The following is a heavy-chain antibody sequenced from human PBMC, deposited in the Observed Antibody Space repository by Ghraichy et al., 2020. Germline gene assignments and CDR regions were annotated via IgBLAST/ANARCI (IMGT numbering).Heavy chain of an antibody. J-gene: IGHJ5*02. V-gene: IGHV4-4*08. D-gene: IGHD3-9*01. CDR2: THSNGKT. CDR1: GAPITESY. Sequence: SETLSLTCSVYGAPITESYWSWLRRSPGQKLEWIGHTHSNGKTYYSPSLRARATMVMDTSKNQFSLQLTSVTAADTAVYYCARLRRDDVLTDYYNSWFHPWGQGILVTVSS. CDR3: ARLRRDDVLTDYYNSWFHP.